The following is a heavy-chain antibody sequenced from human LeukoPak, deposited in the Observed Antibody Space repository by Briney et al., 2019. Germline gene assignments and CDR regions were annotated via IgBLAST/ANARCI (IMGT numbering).Heavy chain of an antibody. D-gene: IGHD1-26*01. CDR1: GGSISSYY. CDR3: ARHSGSFGGAYDI. Sequence: PSGTLSLTCTVSGGSISSYYWSWIRQPPGKGLEWIGYMYYSGSTSYNPSLKSRVSISIDTSKNQFSLRVTSVTAADTAVYYCARHSGSFGGAYDIWGQGTMVTVSS. CDR2: MYYSGST. J-gene: IGHJ3*02. V-gene: IGHV4-59*08.